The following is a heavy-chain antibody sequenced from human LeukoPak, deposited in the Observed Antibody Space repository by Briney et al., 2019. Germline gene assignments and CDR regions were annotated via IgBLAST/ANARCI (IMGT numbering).Heavy chain of an antibody. Sequence: ASVKVSCKASGYTFTGYYMHWVRQAPGQGLEWIGRIDPNSGGTSYAQKFRGRVTVTRDTSITTVYMELSRLRSDDTAMYYCARDARVAGDYWGQGTLVTVSS. CDR2: IDPNSGGT. V-gene: IGHV1-2*06. D-gene: IGHD6-19*01. CDR3: ARDARVAGDY. J-gene: IGHJ4*02. CDR1: GYTFTGYY.